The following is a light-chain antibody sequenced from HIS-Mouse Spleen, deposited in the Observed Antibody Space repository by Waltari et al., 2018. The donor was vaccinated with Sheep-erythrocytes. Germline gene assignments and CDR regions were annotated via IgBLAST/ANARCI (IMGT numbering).Light chain of an antibody. J-gene: IGLJ2*01. Sequence: QSALTQPASVSGSPGQSITISCTGTSSDVGGYNYVSWYQQHPSKAPKLMIYDVSNRPSGVSNRLCGSKSGNTASLTISGLQAEDEADYYCSSYTSSSTLFGGGTKLTVL. V-gene: IGLV2-14*03. CDR1: SSDVGGYNY. CDR3: SSYTSSSTL. CDR2: DVS.